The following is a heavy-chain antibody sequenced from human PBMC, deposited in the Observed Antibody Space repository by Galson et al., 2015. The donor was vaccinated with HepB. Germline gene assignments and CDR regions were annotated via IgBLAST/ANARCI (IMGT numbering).Heavy chain of an antibody. Sequence: SVKVSCKASGYTFTDYYMHWVRQAPGQGLEWVGWINPNTGDTNYVQKFQGRVTMTRDTSITTAYMEVSRLRSDDTAVYYCARVTYTYGFTFWGQGTLVTVSS. D-gene: IGHD5-18*01. CDR3: ARVTYTYGFTF. CDR1: GYTFTDYY. J-gene: IGHJ4*02. CDR2: INPNTGDT. V-gene: IGHV1-2*02.